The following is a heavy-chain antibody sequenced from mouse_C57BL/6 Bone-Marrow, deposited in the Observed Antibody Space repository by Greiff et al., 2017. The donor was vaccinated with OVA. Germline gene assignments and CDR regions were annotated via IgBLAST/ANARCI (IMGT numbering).Heavy chain of an antibody. J-gene: IGHJ3*01. CDR2: IDPENGDT. Sequence: VQLQHSGAELVRPGASVKLSCTASGFNIKDDYMHWVKQRPEQGLEWIGWIDPENGDTEYASKFQGKATITADTSSNTAYLQLSSLTSEDTAVYYCTSIYDGYFWFAYWGQGTLVTVSA. CDR1: GFNIKDDY. V-gene: IGHV14-4*01. CDR3: TSIYDGYFWFAY. D-gene: IGHD2-3*01.